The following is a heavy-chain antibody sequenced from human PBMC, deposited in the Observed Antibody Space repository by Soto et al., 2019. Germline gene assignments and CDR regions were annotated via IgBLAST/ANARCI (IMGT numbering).Heavy chain of an antibody. Sequence: HPGGSLRLSCAASGFTFSSYAMSWVRQAPGKGLEWVSAISGSGGSTYYADSVKGRFTISRDNSKNTLYLQMNSLRAEDTAVYYCAKDRGDCSSTSCWNNGGYFFDYWGQGTLVTVST. CDR2: ISGSGGST. CDR1: GFTFSSYA. D-gene: IGHD2-2*01. J-gene: IGHJ4*02. CDR3: AKDRGDCSSTSCWNNGGYFFDY. V-gene: IGHV3-23*01.